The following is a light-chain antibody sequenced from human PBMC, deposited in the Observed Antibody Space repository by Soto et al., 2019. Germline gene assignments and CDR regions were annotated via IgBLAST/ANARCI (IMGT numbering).Light chain of an antibody. J-gene: IGLJ1*01. Sequence: QSALTQPPSTSGTPGQTVTISCSGSSSNIGTNSVNWYQQLPGTAPKLLIYTNHQRPSGVPDRFSGSKSGTSASLAISGLQSEDEADYYCASWDDSLNTFVFGIGTKVTVL. V-gene: IGLV1-44*01. CDR1: SSNIGTNS. CDR3: ASWDDSLNTFV. CDR2: TNH.